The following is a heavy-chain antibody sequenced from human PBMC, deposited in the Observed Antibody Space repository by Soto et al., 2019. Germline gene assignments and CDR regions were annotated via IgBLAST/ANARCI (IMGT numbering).Heavy chain of an antibody. CDR2: IYYSGST. CDR1: GGSIGSGDYY. CDR3: ARVAAVAGTGSEYLQH. V-gene: IGHV4-30-4*01. Sequence: SETLSLTCTVSGGSIGSGDYYWSWIRQPPGKGLEWIGYIYYSGSTYYHPSLKSRVTLSVDTSKNQFSLKLSSVTAADTAVYYCARVAAVAGTGSEYLQHSGQGPLVTVSS. J-gene: IGHJ1*01. D-gene: IGHD6-19*01.